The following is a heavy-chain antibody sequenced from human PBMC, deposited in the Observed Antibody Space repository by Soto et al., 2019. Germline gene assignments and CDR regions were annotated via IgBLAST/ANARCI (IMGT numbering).Heavy chain of an antibody. Sequence: SETLSLTCTVSGGSVSSGSYYWSWIRQPPGKGLEWIGYIYYSGSTNYNPSLKSRVTISVDTSKNQFSLKLSSVTAADTAVYYCARGWGRIFDYWGQGTLVTSPQ. J-gene: IGHJ4*02. CDR1: GGSVSSGSYY. CDR3: ARGWGRIFDY. D-gene: IGHD7-27*01. CDR2: IYYSGST. V-gene: IGHV4-61*01.